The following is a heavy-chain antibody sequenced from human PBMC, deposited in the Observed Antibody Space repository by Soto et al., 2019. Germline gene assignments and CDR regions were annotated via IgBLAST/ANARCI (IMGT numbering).Heavy chain of an antibody. CDR3: TKARLWGGDGYNSYYYNAMDV. D-gene: IGHD3-16*01. Sequence: GGSLRLSCAASGFTFRNYAMSWVRQAPGKGLEWVSTFGGIDSRTFYADSVKGRFTISRDNAKNSLYLQMNSLRPEDTALYYCTKARLWGGDGYNSYYYNAMDVWGQGTTVTVSS. V-gene: IGHV3-23*01. CDR1: GFTFRNYA. CDR2: FGGIDSRT. J-gene: IGHJ6*02.